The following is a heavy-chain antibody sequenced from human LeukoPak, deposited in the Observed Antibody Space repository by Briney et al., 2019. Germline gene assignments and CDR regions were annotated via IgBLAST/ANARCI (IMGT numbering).Heavy chain of an antibody. D-gene: IGHD3-16*01. CDR1: GGTFSSYA. CDR2: IIPIFGTA. CDR3: ARGERGSPPWRVDAFDI. J-gene: IGHJ3*02. V-gene: IGHV1-69*13. Sequence: GASVTVSCTASGGTFSSYAISWVRQAPGQGLEWMGGIIPIFGTANYAQKFQGRVTITADESTSTAYMELSSLRSEDTAVYYCARGERGSPPWRVDAFDIWGQGTMVTVSS.